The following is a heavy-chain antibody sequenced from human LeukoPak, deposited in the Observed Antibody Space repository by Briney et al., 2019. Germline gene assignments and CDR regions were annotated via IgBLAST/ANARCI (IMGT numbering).Heavy chain of an antibody. V-gene: IGHV4-4*02. CDR3: ARDMKKRQWLAYWYFDL. D-gene: IGHD6-19*01. CDR2: INHSGST. Sequence: SETLSLTCAVSGGSISSSNWWSWVRQPPGKGLEWIGEINHSGSTNYNPSLKSRVTISVDKSKNQFSLKLSSVTAADTAVYYCARDMKKRQWLAYWYFDLWGRGTLVTVSS. J-gene: IGHJ2*01. CDR1: GGSISSSNW.